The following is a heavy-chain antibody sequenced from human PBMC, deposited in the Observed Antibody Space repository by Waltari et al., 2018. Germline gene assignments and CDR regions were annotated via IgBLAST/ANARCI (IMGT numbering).Heavy chain of an antibody. Sequence: QLQLQESGPGLVKPSETLSLTCSVSGGSIGGADNSWDWIRQPPGKGLEWIAGILYNGGTFYTPSLRSRATISVDTSKNQFSLHLTAVTADDTAMYHCATYTAWGQGTLVTVSS. D-gene: IGHD4-4*01. V-gene: IGHV4-39*01. CDR2: ILYNGGT. CDR3: ATYTA. CDR1: GGSIGGADNS. J-gene: IGHJ5*02.